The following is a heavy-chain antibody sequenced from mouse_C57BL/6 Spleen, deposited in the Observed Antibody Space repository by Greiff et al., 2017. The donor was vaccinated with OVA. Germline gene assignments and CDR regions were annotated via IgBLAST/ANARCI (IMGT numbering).Heavy chain of an antibody. J-gene: IGHJ4*01. CDR3: ATLYYGYDGYAMDY. CDR2: ISSGSSTI. V-gene: IGHV5-17*01. CDR1: GFTFSDYG. Sequence: EVQGVESGGGLVKPGGSLKLSCAASGFTFSDYGMHWVRQAPEKGLEWVAYISSGSSTIYYADTVKGPFTISRDNAKNTLFLQMTSLRSEDTAMYYCATLYYGYDGYAMDYWGQGTSVTVSS. D-gene: IGHD2-2*01.